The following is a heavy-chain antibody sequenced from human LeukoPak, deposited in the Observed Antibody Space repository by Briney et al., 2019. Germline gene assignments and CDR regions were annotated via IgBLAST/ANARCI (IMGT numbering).Heavy chain of an antibody. D-gene: IGHD3-22*01. J-gene: IGHJ4*02. CDR1: GFTFSSYW. CDR3: ARDLYYYDSSGSH. V-gene: IGHV3-7*01. Sequence: PGGSLRLSCATSGFTFSSYWMSWVRQAPGKGLEWVANIKQDGSEKYYVDSVKGRFTISRDNAKNSLYLQMNSLRAEDTAVYYCARDLYYYDSSGSHWGQGTLVTVSS. CDR2: IKQDGSEK.